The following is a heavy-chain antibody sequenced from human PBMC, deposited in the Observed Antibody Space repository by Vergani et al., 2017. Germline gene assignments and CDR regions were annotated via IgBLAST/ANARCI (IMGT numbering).Heavy chain of an antibody. CDR2: ISGSGGNT. D-gene: IGHD2-2*01. CDR3: ASSTCSSTTCYYWYFDL. J-gene: IGHJ2*01. Sequence: EVQLLESGGGLVQPGGSLRLSCAASGFTFSSYAMSWVRQAPGKGLEWVLSISGSGGNTYYADSVKGRFTISRDNSKNTLYLQMTSLRAEDTAVYYCASSTCSSTTCYYWYFDLWGRGTLVTVSS. V-gene: IGHV3-23*01. CDR1: GFTFSSYA.